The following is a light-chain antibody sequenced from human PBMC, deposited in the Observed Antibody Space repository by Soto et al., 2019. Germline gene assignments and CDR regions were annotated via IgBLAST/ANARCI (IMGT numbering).Light chain of an antibody. V-gene: IGLV2-8*01. CDR3: SSYAGSNNPDV. J-gene: IGLJ1*01. CDR1: SSDVGGYDS. Sequence: QSALTQPPSASGSPGQSVTISCTGTSSDVGGYDSVSWYQQHPGKAPKLMIYEVSKRPSGVPDRVSGSKSGNTASLTVSGLQAEDEADYYCSSYAGSNNPDVFGTGTKLTVL. CDR2: EVS.